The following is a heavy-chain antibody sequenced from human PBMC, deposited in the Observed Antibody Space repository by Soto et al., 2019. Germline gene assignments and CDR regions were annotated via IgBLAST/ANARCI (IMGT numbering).Heavy chain of an antibody. J-gene: IGHJ4*02. V-gene: IGHV4-30-4*01. CDR2: IYYSGST. Sequence: SETLSLTCTVSGGSISSGDYYWSWIRQPPGKGLEWIGYIYYSGSTYYNPSLKSRVTISVDTSKNQFSLKLSSVTAADAAVYYCARDGYCTNGVCYTVFDYWGQGTLVTVSS. CDR3: ARDGYCTNGVCYTVFDY. D-gene: IGHD2-8*01. CDR1: GGSISSGDYY.